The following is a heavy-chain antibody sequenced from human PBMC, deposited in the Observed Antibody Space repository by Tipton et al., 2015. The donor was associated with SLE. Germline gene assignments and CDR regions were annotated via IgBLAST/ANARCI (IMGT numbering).Heavy chain of an antibody. CDR2: ISTFNGNT. Sequence: QLVQSGAEVKKPGESLRISCKVSGNSFTSYWINWVRQMPGKGLEWMGWISTFNGNTNYARKLQGRLTMTTDTSTSTAYMELKSLRSDDTAVYYCARGGGNSGDWFDPWGQGTLVTVSS. CDR1: GNSFTSYW. CDR3: ARGGGNSGDWFDP. J-gene: IGHJ5*02. D-gene: IGHD4-23*01. V-gene: IGHV1-18*04.